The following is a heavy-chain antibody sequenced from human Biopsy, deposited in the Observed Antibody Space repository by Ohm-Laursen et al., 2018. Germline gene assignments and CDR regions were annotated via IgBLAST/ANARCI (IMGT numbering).Heavy chain of an antibody. CDR1: GGSIGGGEYY. Sequence: PSDTLSLTCTVSGGSIGGGEYYWNWIRQHPGKGLEWIGLIPYSGTTFYNPSLESLLTISIDTSKNHFSLNLRSVTAADTAVYYCAGGVPHYDGSGFPLAGYWYFDLWGRGTLVTVSS. V-gene: IGHV4-31*01. D-gene: IGHD3-22*01. CDR2: IPYSGTT. J-gene: IGHJ2*01. CDR3: AGGVPHYDGSGFPLAGYWYFDL.